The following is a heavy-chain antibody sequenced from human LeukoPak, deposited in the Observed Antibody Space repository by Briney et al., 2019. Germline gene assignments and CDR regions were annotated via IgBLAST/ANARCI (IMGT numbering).Heavy chain of an antibody. J-gene: IGHJ3*02. Sequence: PGGSLRLSCAASGFTFSSYSMSWVRQAPGKGLEWVSSISSSSSYIYYADSVKGRFTISRDNAKNSLYLQMNSLRAEDTAVYYCARDRAFGAFDIWGQGTMVTVSS. V-gene: IGHV3-21*01. CDR1: GFTFSSYS. CDR2: ISSSSSYI. CDR3: ARDRAFGAFDI. D-gene: IGHD3-16*01.